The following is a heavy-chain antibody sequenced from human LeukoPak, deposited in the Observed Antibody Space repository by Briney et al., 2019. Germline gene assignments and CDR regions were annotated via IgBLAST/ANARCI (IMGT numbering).Heavy chain of an antibody. D-gene: IGHD1-14*01. V-gene: IGHV1-69*13. CDR1: GGTFSSYA. CDR2: IIPIFGTA. Sequence: GASVKVSCKASGGTFSSYAISWVRQAPGQGLEWMGGIIPIFGTANYAQKFQGRVTITADESTRTAYMALSSHRSKDAAGYDCASGPFLTFDHTPEGYYHYYMDVWGPGTTVTTSS. J-gene: IGHJ6*03. CDR3: ASGPFLTFDHTPEGYYHYYMDV.